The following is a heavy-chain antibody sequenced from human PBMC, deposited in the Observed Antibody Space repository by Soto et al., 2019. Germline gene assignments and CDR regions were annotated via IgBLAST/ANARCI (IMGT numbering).Heavy chain of an antibody. CDR3: ARDEGGYDILTGYYKAHNFAQ. Sequence: ASVKVSCKASGYTFGHFYITWVRQAPGQGLEWMGAISPHNRNTNYAEKFRGRVTMTTDTSTTTAYMELRSLRSDDTAVYYCARDEGGYDILTGYYKAHNFAQWGQGALVTVSS. CDR2: ISPHNRNT. D-gene: IGHD3-9*01. V-gene: IGHV1-18*01. CDR1: GYTFGHFY. J-gene: IGHJ4*02.